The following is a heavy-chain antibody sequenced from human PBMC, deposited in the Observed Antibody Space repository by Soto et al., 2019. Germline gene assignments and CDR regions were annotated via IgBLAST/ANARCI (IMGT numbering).Heavy chain of an antibody. J-gene: IGHJ3*02. D-gene: IGHD3-3*01. CDR2: ISGSGGST. Sequence: EVQLLESGGGLVQPGGSLRLSCAASGFTFSSYAMSWVRQAPGKGLEWVSAISGSGGSTYYADSVKGRFTISRDNSKNTLYLQMNSLRAEDTAVYYCAKDKIPYYDFWSGPDAFDIWGQGTMVTVSS. CDR3: AKDKIPYYDFWSGPDAFDI. V-gene: IGHV3-23*01. CDR1: GFTFSSYA.